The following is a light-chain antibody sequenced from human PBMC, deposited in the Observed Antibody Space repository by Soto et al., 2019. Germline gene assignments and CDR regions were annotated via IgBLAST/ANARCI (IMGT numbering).Light chain of an antibody. CDR3: SSYAGSTLYV. CDR2: EVS. J-gene: IGLJ1*01. CDR1: SSDVGGYNY. V-gene: IGLV2-8*01. Sequence: QSVLTQPPSASGSPGQSVTISRTGTSSDVGGYNYVSWYQQHPGKAPKLMIYEVSKRPSGVPDRFSGSKSGNTASLTVSGLQAEDEADYYCSSYAGSTLYVFGTGTKVTVL.